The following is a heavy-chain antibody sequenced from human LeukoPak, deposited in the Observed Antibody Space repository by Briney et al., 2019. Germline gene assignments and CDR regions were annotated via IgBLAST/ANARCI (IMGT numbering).Heavy chain of an antibody. Sequence: SETLSLTCAVYGGSFSGYYWSWIRQPPGKGLEWIGEINHSGSTNYNPSLKSRVTISVDTSKNQFSLKLSSVTAADTAVYYCARGALTXXGYNYWGQGTLVTVSS. CDR1: GGSFSGYY. D-gene: IGHD3-3*01. CDR2: INHSGST. J-gene: IGHJ4*02. V-gene: IGHV4-34*01. CDR3: ARGALTXXGYNY.